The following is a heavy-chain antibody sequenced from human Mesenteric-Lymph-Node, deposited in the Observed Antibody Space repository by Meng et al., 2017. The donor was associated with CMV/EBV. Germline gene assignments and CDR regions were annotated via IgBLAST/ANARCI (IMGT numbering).Heavy chain of an antibody. Sequence: ASVTVSCQGSGYPFNDYYIHWVRQAPGQGLEWMGWMNPRNGFTNFAQQFLGRVTMTRDTSISTAYMELSRLRSDDTAVYYCARDSTYGSGTTTGCDPWGQGTLVTVSS. CDR3: ARDSTYGSGTTTGCDP. J-gene: IGHJ5*02. D-gene: IGHD3-10*01. V-gene: IGHV1-2*02. CDR2: MNPRNGFT. CDR1: GYPFNDYY.